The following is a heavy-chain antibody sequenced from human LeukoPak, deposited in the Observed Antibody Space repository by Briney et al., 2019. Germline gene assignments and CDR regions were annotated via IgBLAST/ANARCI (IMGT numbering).Heavy chain of an antibody. CDR1: GGSISTYS. D-gene: IGHD3-10*01. J-gene: IGHJ4*02. V-gene: IGHV4-59*01. CDR2: IHYGGST. Sequence: SETLSLTCTVSGGSISTYSWGWIRQPPGKGLEWIANIHYGGSTDYNPSLRSRVTITADTSRNQFSLRLSSVTAADTGVYYCVKGGVTRDYCFDYWGQGTLVTVSS. CDR3: VKGGVTRDYCFDY.